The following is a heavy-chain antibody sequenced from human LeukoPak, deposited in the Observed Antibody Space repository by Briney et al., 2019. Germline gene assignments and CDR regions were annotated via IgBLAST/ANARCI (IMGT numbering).Heavy chain of an antibody. D-gene: IGHD3-22*01. CDR3: ARDLGYYDSSGYMI. CDR2: ISFDGSNT. V-gene: IGHV3-30*14. J-gene: IGHJ3*02. CDR1: GFTFSTYT. Sequence: GRSLGLSCAASGFTFSTYTMHWVRQAPGKGLEWVAFISFDGSNTYYADSVKGRFTISRDNSKNTLYLQMNSLRAEDTAVYYCARDLGYYDSSGYMIWGQGTMVTVSS.